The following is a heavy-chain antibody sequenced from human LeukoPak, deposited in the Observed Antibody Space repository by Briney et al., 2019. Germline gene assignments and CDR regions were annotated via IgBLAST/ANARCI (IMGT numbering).Heavy chain of an antibody. V-gene: IGHV1-18*01. J-gene: IGHJ4*02. CDR2: ISCYNGDT. CDR3: ARDPSNSSGYHAHFDS. Sequence: GASERVSCKASGYTFTHHGISWVRQAPGQGLEWMGWISCYNGDTIYAQNVQGRVTMTTDASTRTAYIELRNLRSDDTAMYYCARDPSNSSGYHAHFDSWGQGTLVTVSS. D-gene: IGHD3-22*01. CDR1: GYTFTHHG.